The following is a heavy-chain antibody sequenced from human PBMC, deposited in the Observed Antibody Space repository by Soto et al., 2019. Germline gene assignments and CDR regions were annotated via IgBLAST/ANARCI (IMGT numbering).Heavy chain of an antibody. CDR1: GFTFDDYA. V-gene: IGHV3-9*01. J-gene: IGHJ4*02. Sequence: SLRLSCAASGFTFDDYAMHWVRQAPGKGLEWVSGISWNSGSIGYADSVKGRFTISRDNAKNSLYLQMNSLRAEDTALYYCAKLSRYSYGYFDYWGQGTLVTVSS. CDR2: ISWNSGSI. D-gene: IGHD5-18*01. CDR3: AKLSRYSYGYFDY.